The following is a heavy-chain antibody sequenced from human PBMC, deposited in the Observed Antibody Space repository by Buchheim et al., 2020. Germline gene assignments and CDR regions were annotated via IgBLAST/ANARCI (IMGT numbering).Heavy chain of an antibody. J-gene: IGHJ6*02. Sequence: EVQLLESGGGLVQPGGSLRLSCAASGFTFSSYAMSWVRQAPGKGLEWVSAISGSGGSTYYADSVKGRFTISRDNSKNTLYLQMNSLRAEDTAVYYCAKGLLEGYYDSSGYLYCYYYGMDVWGQGTT. CDR2: ISGSGGST. CDR1: GFTFSSYA. CDR3: AKGLLEGYYDSSGYLYCYYYGMDV. V-gene: IGHV3-23*01. D-gene: IGHD3-22*01.